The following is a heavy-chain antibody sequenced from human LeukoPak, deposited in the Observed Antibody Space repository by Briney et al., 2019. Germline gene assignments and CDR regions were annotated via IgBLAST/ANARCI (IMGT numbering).Heavy chain of an antibody. J-gene: IGHJ4*02. V-gene: IGHV3-23*01. CDR2: ISGSGGST. CDR3: SNYGAARYFDWINFDY. CDR1: GFTFSSYA. D-gene: IGHD3-9*01. Sequence: GGSLRLSCAASGFTFSSYAMSWVRQAPGKGLEWVSAISGSGGSTYYADSVKGRFTISRDNSKNTLYLQMNSLRAEDTAVYYCSNYGAARYFDWINFDYWGQGTLVTVSS.